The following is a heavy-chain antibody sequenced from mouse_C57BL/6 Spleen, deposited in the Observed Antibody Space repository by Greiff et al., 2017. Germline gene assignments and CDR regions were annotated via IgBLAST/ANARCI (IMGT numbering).Heavy chain of an antibody. J-gene: IGHJ4*01. D-gene: IGHD1-1*01. Sequence: EVKLMESGAELVKPGASVKLSCTASGFNIKDYYMHWVKQRTEQGLEWIGRIDPEDGETKYAPKFQGKATITADTSSNTAYLQLSSLTSEDTAVYYCAKGYYGSSYGYYAMDYWGQGTSVTVSS. V-gene: IGHV14-2*01. CDR3: AKGYYGSSYGYYAMDY. CDR2: IDPEDGET. CDR1: GFNIKDYY.